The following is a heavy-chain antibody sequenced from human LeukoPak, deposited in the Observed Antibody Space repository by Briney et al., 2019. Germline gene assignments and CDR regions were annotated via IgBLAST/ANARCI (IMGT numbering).Heavy chain of an antibody. V-gene: IGHV3-21*01. D-gene: IGHD3-3*01. CDR3: ARDGDWFDP. Sequence: GGSPRLSCAASGFTFSSYSMNWVRQAPGKGLEWVSSISSSSSHIYYADSVKGRFTISRDNAKNSLYLQMNSLRAEDTAVYYCARDGDWFDPWGQGTLVTVSS. CDR1: GFTFSSYS. CDR2: ISSSSSHI. J-gene: IGHJ5*02.